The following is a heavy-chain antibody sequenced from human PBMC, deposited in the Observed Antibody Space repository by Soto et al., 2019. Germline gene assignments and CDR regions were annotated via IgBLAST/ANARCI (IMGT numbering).Heavy chain of an antibody. J-gene: IGHJ4*02. CDR2: ISYDGSNK. CDR3: AKGHSYSVCDY. CDR1: GFTFSSYG. Sequence: QVQLVESGGGVVQPGRSLRLSCAASGFTFSSYGMHWVRQAPGKGLEWVAVISYDGSNKYYADSVKGRFTISRDNSKNTLDLQMNSLRAEDTAVYHCAKGHSYSVCDYWGQGTLVTVSS. V-gene: IGHV3-30*18. D-gene: IGHD5-18*01.